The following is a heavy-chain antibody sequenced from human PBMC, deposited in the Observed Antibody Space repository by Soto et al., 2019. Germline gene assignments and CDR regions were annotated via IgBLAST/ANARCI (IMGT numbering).Heavy chain of an antibody. Sequence: PSVKVSCKASGGTFSSYAISWVRQAPGQGLEWMGGIIPIFGTANYAQKFQGRVTITADESTSTAYMELSSLRSEDTAVYYCARARSVAALRDAFDIWGQGTMVTVSS. D-gene: IGHD6-13*01. CDR2: IIPIFGTA. V-gene: IGHV1-69*13. CDR1: GGTFSSYA. CDR3: ARARSVAALRDAFDI. J-gene: IGHJ3*02.